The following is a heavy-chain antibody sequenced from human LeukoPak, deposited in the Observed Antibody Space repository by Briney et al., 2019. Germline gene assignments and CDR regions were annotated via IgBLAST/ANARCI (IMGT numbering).Heavy chain of an antibody. CDR2: IYHSGSS. D-gene: IGHD3-16*01. Sequence: SETLSLTCAVSGGSISSGAYSWNWIRQPPGRGLEWIGYIYHSGSSYYNPSLKSRLTISVDRSQNQFSLRLASVTAADTAVYYCARAPLGRATYGMDVWGQGTTVTVSS. CDR1: GGSISSGAYS. CDR3: ARAPLGRATYGMDV. V-gene: IGHV4-30-2*01. J-gene: IGHJ6*02.